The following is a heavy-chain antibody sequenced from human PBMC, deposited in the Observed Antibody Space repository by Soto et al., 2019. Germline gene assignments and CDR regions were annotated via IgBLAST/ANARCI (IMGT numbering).Heavy chain of an antibody. CDR1: GGSISSSNW. Sequence: SETLSLTCAVSGGSISSSNWWSWVRQPPGKGLEWIGEIYHSGSTNYNPSLKSRVTISVDKSKNHFSLKLSSVTAADTAVYYFARVSGSYYYGMAVWGQGTTVTVSS. D-gene: IGHD1-26*01. V-gene: IGHV4-4*02. CDR3: ARVSGSYYYGMAV. J-gene: IGHJ6*02. CDR2: IYHSGST.